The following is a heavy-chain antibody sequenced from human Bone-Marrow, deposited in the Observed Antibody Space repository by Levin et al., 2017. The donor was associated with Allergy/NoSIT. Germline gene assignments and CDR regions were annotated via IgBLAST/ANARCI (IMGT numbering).Heavy chain of an antibody. D-gene: IGHD3-10*01. V-gene: IGHV3-33*01. Sequence: GGSLRLSCAASGFTFSSYGMHWVRQAPGKGLEWVAVIWYDGSNKYYADSVKGRFTISRDNSKNTLYLQMNSLRAEDTAVYYCARAFRGVTTNWFDPWGQGTLVTVSS. CDR1: GFTFSSYG. CDR2: IWYDGSNK. CDR3: ARAFRGVTTNWFDP. J-gene: IGHJ5*02.